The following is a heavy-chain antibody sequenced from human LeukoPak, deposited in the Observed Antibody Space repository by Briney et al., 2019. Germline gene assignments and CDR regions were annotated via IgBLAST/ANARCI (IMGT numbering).Heavy chain of an antibody. D-gene: IGHD5/OR15-5a*01. CDR3: AKEFSVYDSYVFDS. Sequence: GGSLRLSCAASGFTFSSYAISWVRQAPGKGLEWVSGINLRGSGTYCARSVKGRFTISRDNSKNTLYLQMNGLRAEDTALYYCAKEFSVYDSYVFDSWGRGTLVTVSS. CDR2: INLRGSGT. V-gene: IGHV3-23*01. J-gene: IGHJ4*02. CDR1: GFTFSSYA.